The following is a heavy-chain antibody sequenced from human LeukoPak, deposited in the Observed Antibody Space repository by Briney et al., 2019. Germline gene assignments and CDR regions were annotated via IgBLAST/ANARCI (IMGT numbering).Heavy chain of an antibody. V-gene: IGHV3-23*01. Sequence: PGGSLRLSCAASGFIFSAFAMSWVRQAPGKGPEWVSTICGSGDSTYYADSVKGRFTISRDNSENTLYLQTDTLRAEDTAVYFCAKSTGGDCYSAWDSWGQGTLVTVSS. J-gene: IGHJ4*02. CDR3: AKSTGGDCYSAWDS. CDR1: GFIFSAFA. D-gene: IGHD2-21*02. CDR2: ICGSGDST.